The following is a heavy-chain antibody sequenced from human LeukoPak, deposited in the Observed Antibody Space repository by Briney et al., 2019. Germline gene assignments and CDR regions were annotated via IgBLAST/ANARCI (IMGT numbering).Heavy chain of an antibody. J-gene: IGHJ4*02. CDR2: IIPIFGTA. Sequence: GASVKVSCTASGYTFTNYDINWVRQAPGQGLEWMGGIIPIFGTANYAQKFQGRVTITADESTSTAYMELSSLRSEDTAVYYCARVSSGWYYFDYWGQGTLVTVSS. V-gene: IGHV1-69*13. D-gene: IGHD6-19*01. CDR3: ARVSSGWYYFDY. CDR1: GYTFTNYD.